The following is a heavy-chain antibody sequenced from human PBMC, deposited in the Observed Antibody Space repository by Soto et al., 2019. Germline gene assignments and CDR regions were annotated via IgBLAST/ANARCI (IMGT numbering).Heavy chain of an antibody. CDR1: GFSFSNYN. CDR2: IRNSLTTI. D-gene: IGHD4-4*01. Sequence: PGGSLRLSWAASGFSFSNYNMNWVRQAPGGGLEWIAHIRNSLTTIYYADSVKGRFTISRDNAKNTLYLQMDSLRAVDTAVYYCARSGLPYTMDVWGQGTTVTVSS. J-gene: IGHJ6*02. CDR3: ARSGLPYTMDV. V-gene: IGHV3-48*01.